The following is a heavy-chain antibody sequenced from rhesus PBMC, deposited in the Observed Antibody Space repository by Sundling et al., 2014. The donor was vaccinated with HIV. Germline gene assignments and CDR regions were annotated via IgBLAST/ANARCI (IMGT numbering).Heavy chain of an antibody. V-gene: IGHV4-165*02. CDR3: ARRHGSGHFDF. CDR2: IGGSSGST. D-gene: IGHD4-4*01. Sequence: QVQLHESGPGLVKPAETLSLTCGVSGGSIRGYSWNWIRQTPGKGLEWIGYIGGSSGSTYYNPSLKSRVTISTDTSNNRFSLKLTSLTAADTALYFCARRHGSGHFDFWGQGLLVTVSA. CDR1: GGSIRGYS. J-gene: IGHJ4*01.